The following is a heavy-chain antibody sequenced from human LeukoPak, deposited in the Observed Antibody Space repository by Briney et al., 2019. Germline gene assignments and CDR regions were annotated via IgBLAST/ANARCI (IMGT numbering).Heavy chain of an antibody. V-gene: IGHV4-59*08. CDR1: GGSISSFY. J-gene: IGHJ4*02. D-gene: IGHD3-10*01. Sequence: SETLSLTCSVSGGSISSFYWSWIRQPPGKGLEWIALIHDSGSTNYNPSLKSRVTLSLDTTKNRLSLKLSSVTAADTAVYYCAIGSYPCQYWGQGTLVTVPS. CDR2: IHDSGST. CDR3: AIGSYPCQY.